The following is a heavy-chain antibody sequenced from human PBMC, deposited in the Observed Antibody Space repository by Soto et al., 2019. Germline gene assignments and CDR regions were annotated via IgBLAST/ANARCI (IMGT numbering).Heavy chain of an antibody. CDR2: ISWNSGSI. J-gene: IGHJ3*02. D-gene: IGHD1-1*01. CDR3: AKGEQVLIWSVGGSFDN. Sequence: EVQLVESGGGLVQPGRSLRLSCAASGFTFDDYAMHWVRQAPGKGLEWVSGISWNSGSIGYADSVKGRFTISRDNAKKPLDLQMNQLKAWDTALYYLAKGEQVLIWSVGGSFDNLGQGAMVTVSS. CDR1: GFTFDDYA. V-gene: IGHV3-9*01.